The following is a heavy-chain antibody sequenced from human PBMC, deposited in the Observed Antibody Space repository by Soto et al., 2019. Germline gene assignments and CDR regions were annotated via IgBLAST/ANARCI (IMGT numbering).Heavy chain of an antibody. CDR3: ARVGYYGDYDSFFDY. D-gene: IGHD4-17*01. Sequence: GGSLRLSCAASGFTFSSYWMHWVRQAPGKGLVWVSRINSDGSSTSYADSVKGRFTISRDNAKNTLYLQMNSLRAEDTAVYYCARVGYYGDYDSFFDYWGQGTLVTVSS. V-gene: IGHV3-74*01. CDR2: INSDGSST. J-gene: IGHJ4*02. CDR1: GFTFSSYW.